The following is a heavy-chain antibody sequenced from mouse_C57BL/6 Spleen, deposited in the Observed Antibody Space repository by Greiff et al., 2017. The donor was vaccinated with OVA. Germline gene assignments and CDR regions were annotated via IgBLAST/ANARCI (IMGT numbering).Heavy chain of an antibody. CDR1: GFNIKDYY. CDR3: AYGSSFYYYAMDY. Sequence: VQLQQSGAELVKPGASVKLSCTASGFNIKDYYMHWVKQRPEQGLEWIGRIDPEDGETKYAPKFQGTATITADTSSTTAYLQLSSLTSEDTAVYYCAYGSSFYYYAMDYWGQGTSVTVSS. J-gene: IGHJ4*01. CDR2: IDPEDGET. D-gene: IGHD1-1*01. V-gene: IGHV14-2*01.